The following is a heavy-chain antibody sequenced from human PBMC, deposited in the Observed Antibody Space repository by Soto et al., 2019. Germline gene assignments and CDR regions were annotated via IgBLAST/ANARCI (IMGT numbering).Heavy chain of an antibody. V-gene: IGHV3-73*01. CDR2: IRSKANSYAT. CDR1: GFTFSGSA. D-gene: IGHD2-15*01. CDR3: TSLVVVAATAYYMDV. J-gene: IGHJ6*03. Sequence: GGSLRLSCAASGFTFSGSAMHWVRQASGKGLEWVGRIRSKANSYATAYAASVKGRFTISRDDSKNTAYLQMNSLKTEDTAVYYCTSLVVVAATAYYMDVWGKGTTVTVSS.